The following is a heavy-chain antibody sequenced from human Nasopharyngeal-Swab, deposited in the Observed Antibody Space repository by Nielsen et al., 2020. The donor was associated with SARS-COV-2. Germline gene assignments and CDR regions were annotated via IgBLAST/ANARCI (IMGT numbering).Heavy chain of an antibody. CDR1: GFPFNNYG. J-gene: IGHJ6*02. Sequence: GESLKISCAASGFPFNNYGMSWVRQAPGKGLEWVSSISGSGGSTYYADSAKGRFTMSRDNSKSTLYLQMNTLRAEDTAVYYRAKGYSSGWQLYYYYGMDVWGQGTTVTVSS. CDR3: AKGYSSGWQLYYYYGMDV. V-gene: IGHV3-23*01. CDR2: ISGSGGST. D-gene: IGHD6-19*01.